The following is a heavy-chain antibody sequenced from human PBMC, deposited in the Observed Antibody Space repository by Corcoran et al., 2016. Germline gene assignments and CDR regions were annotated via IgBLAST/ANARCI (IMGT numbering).Heavy chain of an antibody. J-gene: IGHJ6*02. CDR2: ISSSSSYI. CDR1: GFTFSSYS. Sequence: EVQLVESGGGLVKPGGSLRLSCAASGFTFSSYSMHWVRQAPGKGLEWVSSISSSSSYIYYADSVKGRFTISRDNAKNSLYLQMNSLRAEDTAVYYCARDRDPQYYYYGMDVWGQGTTVTVSS. V-gene: IGHV3-21*01. CDR3: ARDRDPQYYYYGMDV.